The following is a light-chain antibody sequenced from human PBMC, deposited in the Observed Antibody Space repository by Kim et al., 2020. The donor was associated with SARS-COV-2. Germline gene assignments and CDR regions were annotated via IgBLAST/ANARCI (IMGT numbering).Light chain of an antibody. CDR2: EVS. V-gene: IGLV2-23*02. J-gene: IGLJ2*01. Sequence: STTITCSGTSRDFGSSNLVSWYQPPPGKAPKLLIYEVSKRPSGVSIRFSGSKSGNTASLTIPGLQAEDEADYYCCSYAGSSPSVVFGGGTQLTVL. CDR3: CSYAGSSPSVV. CDR1: SRDFGSSNL.